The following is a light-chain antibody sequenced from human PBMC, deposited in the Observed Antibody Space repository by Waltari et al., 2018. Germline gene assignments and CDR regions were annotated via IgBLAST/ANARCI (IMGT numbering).Light chain of an antibody. CDR2: KAS. CDR1: QIISNW. Sequence: DIQMTQSXSTXSASVGEXXTXXCRAIQIISNWLAWYQQKPGKAPKLLIYKASTLESGVPSRFSGSGSGTEFTLTISSLQPDDFATYYCQQYNSYSLLTFGGGTKVEIK. CDR3: QQYNSYSLLT. J-gene: IGKJ4*01. V-gene: IGKV1-5*03.